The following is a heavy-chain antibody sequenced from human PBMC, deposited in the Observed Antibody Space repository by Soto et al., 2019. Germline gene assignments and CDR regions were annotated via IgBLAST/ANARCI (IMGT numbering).Heavy chain of an antibody. Sequence: QVQLVQSGAEVKKPGSSVKVSCQASGSTFSSYTVSWVRQAPGQGLEWMGRIIPVLGVTNYAPKFKGRATISADKSKTTAYMELSSLRSGDTAVYYCARRRYCGADCYSKYYYGMDVWGQGTTVTVSS. CDR1: GSTFSSYT. V-gene: IGHV1-69*02. CDR3: ARRRYCGADCYSKYYYGMDV. J-gene: IGHJ6*02. D-gene: IGHD2-21*02. CDR2: IIPVLGVT.